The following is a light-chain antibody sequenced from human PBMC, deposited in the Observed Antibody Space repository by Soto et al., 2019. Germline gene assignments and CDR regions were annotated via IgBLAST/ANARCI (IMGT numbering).Light chain of an antibody. CDR1: NSDVGTYNY. J-gene: IGLJ2*01. Sequence: QSALTQPRSVSGSPGQPVTISCTGTNSDVGTYNYVSWYQQHPGKAPKLIIYDVTKRPSGVPDRFSGSKSGNTASLIISGLQAADEAEYYCCCCSYAGSSSFRVLFGGGTQLPVL. V-gene: IGLV2-11*01. CDR3: CSYAGSSSFRVL. CDR2: DVT.